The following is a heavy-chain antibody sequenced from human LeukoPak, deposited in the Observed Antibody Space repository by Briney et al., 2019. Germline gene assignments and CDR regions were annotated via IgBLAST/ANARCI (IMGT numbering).Heavy chain of an antibody. CDR3: ARDSYGSGNCMDV. V-gene: IGHV1-69*06. D-gene: IGHD3-10*01. CDR2: IIPIFGTA. Sequence: GASVKVSCKASGGTFSSYAISWVRQAPGQGLEWMGGIIPIFGTANYAQKSQGRVTITADKSTSTAYMELSSLRSEDTAVYYCARDSYGSGNCMDVWGKGTTVTVSS. J-gene: IGHJ6*04. CDR1: GGTFSSYA.